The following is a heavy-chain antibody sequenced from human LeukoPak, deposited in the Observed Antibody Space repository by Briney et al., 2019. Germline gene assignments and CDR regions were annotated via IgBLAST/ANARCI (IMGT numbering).Heavy chain of an antibody. Sequence: PSQTLSLTCTVSGGSISSGGYYWSWIRQHPGKGLEWIGYIYYSGSTYYNPSLKSRVTISVDTSKNQFSLKLSSVTAADTAVYYCARGDRTVVFLTEYFQHWGQGTLVTVSS. V-gene: IGHV4-31*03. CDR3: ARGDRTVVFLTEYFQH. CDR1: GGSISSGGYY. CDR2: IYYSGST. D-gene: IGHD4-23*01. J-gene: IGHJ1*01.